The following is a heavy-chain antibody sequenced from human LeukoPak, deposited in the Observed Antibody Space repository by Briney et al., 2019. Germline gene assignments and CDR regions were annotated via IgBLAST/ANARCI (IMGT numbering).Heavy chain of an antibody. CDR2: IWYDGSNK. V-gene: IGHV3-33*01. Sequence: GGSLRLSCAASGFTFSSYGMHWVRQAPGKGLEWVAVIWYDGSNKYYADSVKGRFTISRDNSKNTLYLQMNSLRAEDTAVYYCARGTKNVWGSYRTHFDYWGQGTLVTVSS. J-gene: IGHJ4*02. CDR3: ARGTKNVWGSYRTHFDY. CDR1: GFTFSSYG. D-gene: IGHD3-16*02.